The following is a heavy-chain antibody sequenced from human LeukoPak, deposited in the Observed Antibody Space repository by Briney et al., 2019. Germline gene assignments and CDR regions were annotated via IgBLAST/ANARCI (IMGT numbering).Heavy chain of an antibody. V-gene: IGHV1-2*02. CDR1: GYTFTGYY. CDR2: INSNSGGT. Sequence: ASVKVSCKASGYTFTGYYMHWVRQAPGQGPEWMGWINSNSGGTNYAQKFQGRVTMTRDTSISTAYMELSRLRSDDTAVYYCARDLVYYDSSGYPDYWGQGTLVTV. CDR3: ARDLVYYDSSGYPDY. J-gene: IGHJ4*02. D-gene: IGHD3-22*01.